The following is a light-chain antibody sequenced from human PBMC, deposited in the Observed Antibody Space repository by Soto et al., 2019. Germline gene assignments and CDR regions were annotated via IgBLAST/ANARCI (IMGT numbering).Light chain of an antibody. Sequence: QSALTQPASVSDSPGQSITISCTGTSSDVGGSNFVSWYQQHPGKPPKLIIYDVANRPSGVSNRFSGSKSGSTASLIISRLQTEDEADYYCVSYTSSTNYVFGTGTKLT. J-gene: IGLJ1*01. CDR3: VSYTSSTNYV. V-gene: IGLV2-14*03. CDR2: DVA. CDR1: SSDVGGSNF.